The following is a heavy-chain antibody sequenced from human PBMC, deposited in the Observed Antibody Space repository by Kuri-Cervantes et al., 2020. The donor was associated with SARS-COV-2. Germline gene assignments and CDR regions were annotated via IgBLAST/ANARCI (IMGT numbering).Heavy chain of an antibody. J-gene: IGHJ4*02. CDR1: GSTVSSIY. Sequence: GGSLRPSCAASGSTVSSIYMSWVRQAPGKGLEWVSVIYSGDSTYYADSVKGRFTISRHNSKNTLYLQMNSLRAEDTAVYYCARDGLSSGGDYWGQGTLVTVSS. CDR2: IYSGDST. CDR3: ARDGLSSGGDY. V-gene: IGHV3-53*01. D-gene: IGHD6-19*01.